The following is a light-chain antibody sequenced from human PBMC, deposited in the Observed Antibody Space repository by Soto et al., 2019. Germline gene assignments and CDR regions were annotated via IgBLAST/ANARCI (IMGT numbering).Light chain of an antibody. CDR3: QQYNNWPRK. Sequence: EIVMTQSPATLSVSPGERATLSCRASQSVSSNLAWYQQKPGQAPRLLTYGASTRATGIPARFSGSGSGTEFTLTISSLQSEDFAVYYCQQYNNWPRKFGQGTKV. V-gene: IGKV3-15*01. CDR1: QSVSSN. CDR2: GAS. J-gene: IGKJ1*01.